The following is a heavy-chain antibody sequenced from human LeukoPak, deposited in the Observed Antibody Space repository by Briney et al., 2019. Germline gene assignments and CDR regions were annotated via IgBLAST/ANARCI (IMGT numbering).Heavy chain of an antibody. CDR1: GFTFSTYG. J-gene: IGHJ3*01. Sequence: PGGSLRLSCAASGFTFSTYGMHWVRQAPGKGLEWVAFIRYDVSNKYYAESVKGRFTISRDNSKNTLYVQMNSLRTEDTAVYYCAKDRYYYGSESYPIEAFDVWGQGTMVSVS. D-gene: IGHD3-10*01. CDR2: IRYDVSNK. CDR3: AKDRYYYGSESYPIEAFDV. V-gene: IGHV3-30*02.